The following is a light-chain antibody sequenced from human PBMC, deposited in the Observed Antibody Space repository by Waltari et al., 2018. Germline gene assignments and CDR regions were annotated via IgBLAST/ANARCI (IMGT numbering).Light chain of an antibody. Sequence: DIQMTQSPSSLSASVGDRVTITCRASQSISSHLNWYQQKPGKAPRLLTYLTSNLQSGVPSRFSGSGSGTDFSLTISSLQPEDFATYYCQHHHIYPFTFGQGTKVDIK. CDR2: LTS. CDR1: QSISSH. J-gene: IGKJ1*01. CDR3: QHHHIYPFT. V-gene: IGKV1-39*01.